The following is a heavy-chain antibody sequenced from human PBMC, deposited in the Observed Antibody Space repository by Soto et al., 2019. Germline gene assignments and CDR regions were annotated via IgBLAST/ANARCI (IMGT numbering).Heavy chain of an antibody. CDR1: GTSFRNYF. Sequence: QVLLFQSGAEVKKPGSSVKISCRSSGTSFRNYFIGWVRQAPGHGLEWMGDIIPMLGTPKYAQQFQGRVTITADESTSTAYLELNSLRVEDTAIYYCARQYSMGYFDYWGQGTLVCVSS. CDR3: ARQYSMGYFDY. CDR2: IIPMLGTP. J-gene: IGHJ4*02. D-gene: IGHD2-21*01. V-gene: IGHV1-69*01.